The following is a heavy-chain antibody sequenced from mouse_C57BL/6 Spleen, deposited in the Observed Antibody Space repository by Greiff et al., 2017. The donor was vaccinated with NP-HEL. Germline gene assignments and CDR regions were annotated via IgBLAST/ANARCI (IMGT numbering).Heavy chain of an antibody. CDR2: INPYNGDT. CDR3: ARVEGNYPYFDV. V-gene: IGHV1-20*01. J-gene: IGHJ1*03. D-gene: IGHD2-1*01. CDR1: GYSFTGYF. Sequence: VQLKQSGPELVKPGDSVKISCKASGYSFTGYFMNWVMQSHGKSLEWIGRINPYNGDTFYNQKFKGKATLTVDKSSSTAHMELRSLTSEDSAVYYCARVEGNYPYFDVWGTGTTVTVSS.